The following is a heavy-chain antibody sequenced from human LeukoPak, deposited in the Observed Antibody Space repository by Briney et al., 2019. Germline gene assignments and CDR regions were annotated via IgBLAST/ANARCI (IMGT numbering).Heavy chain of an antibody. J-gene: IGHJ4*02. D-gene: IGHD6-13*01. Sequence: ASVKVSCKASGYTFTSYDINWVRQATGQGLEWMGWMNPNSGNTGYAQKFQGRVTMTRNTSISTAYMELSSLRSEDTAVYYCARTSSRVAAAGKRAFGYWGQGTLVAVSS. CDR1: GYTFTSYD. CDR3: ARTSSRVAAAGKRAFGY. V-gene: IGHV1-8*01. CDR2: MNPNSGNT.